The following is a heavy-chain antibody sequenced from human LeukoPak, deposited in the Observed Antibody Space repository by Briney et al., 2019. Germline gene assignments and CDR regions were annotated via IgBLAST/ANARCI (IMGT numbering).Heavy chain of an antibody. D-gene: IGHD3-10*01. J-gene: IGHJ6*02. CDR1: GLTFSNSA. V-gene: IGHV3-30*04. CDR3: ASQGGLLWFGELSGGMDV. CDR2: MSFDGSHE. Sequence: GGSLRLSCVASGLTFSNSAMHWVRQAPGKGLEWVAIMSFDGSHERYGDSVKGRFTLSRDNSKNTLYLQINSLRTEDTAVYYCASQGGLLWFGELSGGMDVWGQGTTVTVSS.